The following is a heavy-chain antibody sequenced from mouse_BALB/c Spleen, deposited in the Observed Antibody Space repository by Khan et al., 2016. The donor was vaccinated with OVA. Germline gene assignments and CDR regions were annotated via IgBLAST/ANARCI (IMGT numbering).Heavy chain of an antibody. V-gene: IGHV9-4*02. D-gene: IGHD2-13*01. CDR2: INTHSGVP. CDR1: GYTFTTAG. Sequence: QIQLVQSGPELKKPGETVRISCKASGYTFTTAGMQWVQKMPGKGLKWIGWINTHSGVPKYAEDFKGRFAFSLETSASTAYLQITNLKNEDTATYVGACEYGDGWYLDVWGPGTSVTVSS. CDR3: ACEYGDGWYLDV. J-gene: IGHJ1*01.